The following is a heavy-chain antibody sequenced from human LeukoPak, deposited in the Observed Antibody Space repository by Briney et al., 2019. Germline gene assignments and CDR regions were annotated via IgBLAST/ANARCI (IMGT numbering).Heavy chain of an antibody. D-gene: IGHD2-15*01. CDR1: GFTFGDYA. CDR2: ISNSGGST. CDR3: AKVVAAYGYAFDI. Sequence: GGSLRLSCTASGFTFGDYAMSWVRQAPGKGLEWVSAISNSGGSTYYADSVKGRFTISRDNSKKTLYLQMNSLRAEDTAVYYRAKVVAAYGYAFDIWGQGTMVTVSS. J-gene: IGHJ3*02. V-gene: IGHV3-23*01.